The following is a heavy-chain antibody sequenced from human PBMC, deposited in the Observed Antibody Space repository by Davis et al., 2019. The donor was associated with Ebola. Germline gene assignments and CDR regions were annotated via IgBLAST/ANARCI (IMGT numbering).Heavy chain of an antibody. CDR3: ARDLGSSWEPYYYGMDV. V-gene: IGHV1-3*01. CDR1: GYIFTRYT. CDR2: INAGNGLT. J-gene: IGHJ6*02. D-gene: IGHD6-13*01. Sequence: AASVKVSCKAYGYIFTRYTLHWVRQSPGQRLEWMGWINAGNGLTEYSQKFQARATITRDTSASTAYMELRSLRSDDTAVYYCARDLGSSWEPYYYGMDVWGQGTLVTVSS.